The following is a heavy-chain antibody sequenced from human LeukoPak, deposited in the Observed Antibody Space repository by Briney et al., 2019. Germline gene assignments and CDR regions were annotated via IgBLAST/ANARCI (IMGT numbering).Heavy chain of an antibody. J-gene: IGHJ5*02. CDR1: GGSVSSGSYY. D-gene: IGHD3-3*01. Sequence: PSETLSLTCTVSGGSVSSGSYYWSWIRQPPGKGLEWIGYIYYSGSTNYKPSLKSRVTISVDTSKNQFSLKLSSVTAADTAVYYCARETYYDFWSGYYAWGQGTLVTVSS. V-gene: IGHV4-61*01. CDR3: ARETYYDFWSGYYA. CDR2: IYYSGST.